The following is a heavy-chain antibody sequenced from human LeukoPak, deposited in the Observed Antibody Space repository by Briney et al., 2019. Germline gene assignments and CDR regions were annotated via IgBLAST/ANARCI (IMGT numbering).Heavy chain of an antibody. CDR3: AKAGIAVPATPEY. D-gene: IGHD6-19*01. CDR1: GFTFSSYA. CDR2: ISGSGGST. J-gene: IGHJ4*02. Sequence: GGSLRLSCAASGFTFSSYAMSWVRQAPGKGLEWVSAISGSGGSTYYADSVKGRFTISRDNSKNTLYLQMNSLRADDTGVYYCAKAGIAVPATPEYCGQGTQVTVYS. V-gene: IGHV3-23*01.